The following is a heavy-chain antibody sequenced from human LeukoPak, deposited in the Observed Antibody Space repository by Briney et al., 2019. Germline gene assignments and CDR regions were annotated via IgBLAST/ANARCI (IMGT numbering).Heavy chain of an antibody. Sequence: SQTLSLTCTVSGGSISSGSYYWSWVRQPAGKGLEWIGRIYTSGSTNYNPSLKSQVTISVDTSKNQFSLKLSSVTAADTAVYYCARERTRDPGAHNWFDPWGQGTLVTVSS. V-gene: IGHV4-61*02. CDR2: IYTSGST. CDR1: GGSISSGSYY. CDR3: ARERTRDPGAHNWFDP. J-gene: IGHJ5*02. D-gene: IGHD7-27*01.